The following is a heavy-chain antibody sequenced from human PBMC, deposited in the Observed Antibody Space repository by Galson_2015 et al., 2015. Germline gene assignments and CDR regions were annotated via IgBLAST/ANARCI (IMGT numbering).Heavy chain of an antibody. CDR2: INPSGGST. CDR3: ARVRGVPYWYFDL. J-gene: IGHJ2*01. D-gene: IGHD3-10*01. Sequence: SVKVSCKASGYTFTSYYMHWVRQAPGQGLEWMGIINPSGGSTSYAQKFQGRVTMTRDTSTSTVYMELSSLRSEDTAVYYCARVRGVPYWYFDLWGRGTLVTVSS. V-gene: IGHV1-46*01. CDR1: GYTFTSYY.